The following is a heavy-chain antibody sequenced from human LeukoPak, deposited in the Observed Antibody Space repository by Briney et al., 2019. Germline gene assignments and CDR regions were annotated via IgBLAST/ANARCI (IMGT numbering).Heavy chain of an antibody. J-gene: IGHJ4*02. CDR3: AKSGTGYCGGDCATPFVDY. CDR1: GGSISSYY. D-gene: IGHD2-21*02. V-gene: IGHV4-4*07. Sequence: SETLSLTCTVSGGSISSYYWSWIRQPAGKGLEWIGRIYTSGSTNYNPSLKSRVTMSVDTSKNQFSLKLSSVTAADTAVYYCAKSGTGYCGGDCATPFVDYWGQGTLVTVSS. CDR2: IYTSGST.